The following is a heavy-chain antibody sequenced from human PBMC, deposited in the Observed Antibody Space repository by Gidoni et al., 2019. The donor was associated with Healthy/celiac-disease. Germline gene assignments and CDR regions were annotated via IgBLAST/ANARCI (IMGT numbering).Heavy chain of an antibody. CDR1: VGTFSSYA. CDR3: ARDLERGYDRHDAFDI. V-gene: IGHV1-69*01. Sequence: QVQLVQSGAEVKKPGSSVKVSCKASVGTFSSYAISWVRQAPGQGLEWMGGIIPIFGTANYAQKFQGRVTITADESTSTAYMELSSLRSEDTAVYYCARDLERGYDRHDAFDIWGQGTMVTVSS. J-gene: IGHJ3*02. D-gene: IGHD3-22*01. CDR2: IIPIFGTA.